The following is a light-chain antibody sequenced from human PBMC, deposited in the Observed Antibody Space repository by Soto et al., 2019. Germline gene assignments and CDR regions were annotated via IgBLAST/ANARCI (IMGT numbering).Light chain of an antibody. V-gene: IGKV1-27*01. CDR1: QGMSNY. CDR3: QKYNSALWT. CDR2: SAS. Sequence: DIQMTQSPSSLSASVGDRVTITCRASQGMSNYLAWYQQKPGKVPQLLIYSASVLQSGVPSRFSRSGSETDFTLTISSLQPEDVATYYCQKYNSALWTFRQGTKVEMK. J-gene: IGKJ1*01.